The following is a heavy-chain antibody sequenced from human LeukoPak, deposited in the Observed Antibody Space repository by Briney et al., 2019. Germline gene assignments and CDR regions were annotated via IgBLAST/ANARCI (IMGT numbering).Heavy chain of an antibody. CDR2: ISGSDDGT. CDR1: GFTFSSCG. J-gene: IGHJ6*02. CDR3: ARDYNDFWSGYYFSAPNYYGMDV. V-gene: IGHV3-23*01. D-gene: IGHD3-3*01. Sequence: GGSLRLSCAASGFTFSSCGMTWVRQAPGKGLEWVSSISGSDDGTYYADSVKGRFTISRDNSKNTLYLQMNSLRAEDTAVYYCARDYNDFWSGYYFSAPNYYGMDVWGQGTTVTVSS.